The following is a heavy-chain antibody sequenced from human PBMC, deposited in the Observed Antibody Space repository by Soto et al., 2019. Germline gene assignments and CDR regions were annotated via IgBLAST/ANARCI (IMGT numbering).Heavy chain of an antibody. V-gene: IGHV4-30-2*01. CDR1: GGSISSGGYS. CDR3: ARGTYYYDSSGYRSDAFDI. D-gene: IGHD3-22*01. Sequence: PSETLSLTCAVSGGSISSGGYSWSWIRQPPGKGLEWIGYIYHSGSTYYNPSLKSRVTIPVDRSKNQFSLKLSSVTAADTAVYYCARGTYYYDSSGYRSDAFDIWGQGTMVTVSS. J-gene: IGHJ3*02. CDR2: IYHSGST.